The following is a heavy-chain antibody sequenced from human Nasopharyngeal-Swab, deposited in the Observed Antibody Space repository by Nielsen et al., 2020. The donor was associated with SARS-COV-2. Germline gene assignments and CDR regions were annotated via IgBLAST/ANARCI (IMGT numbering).Heavy chain of an antibody. CDR2: IYYSGST. CDR3: ARAPYDFWSGYQGYYYYYMDV. J-gene: IGHJ6*03. CDR1: GGSISSYY. Sequence: SETLSLTCTVSGGSISSYYRSWIRQPPGKGLEWIGYIYYSGSTNYNPSLKSRVTISVDTSKNQFSLKLSSVTAADTAVYYCARAPYDFWSGYQGYYYYYMDVWGKGTTVTVSS. V-gene: IGHV4-59*01. D-gene: IGHD3-3*01.